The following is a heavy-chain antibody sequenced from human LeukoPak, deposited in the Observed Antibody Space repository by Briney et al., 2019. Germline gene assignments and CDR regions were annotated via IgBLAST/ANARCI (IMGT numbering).Heavy chain of an antibody. CDR2: IYYSGST. D-gene: IGHD6-6*01. V-gene: IGHV4-59*01. CDR3: ARVDPDSSSTLEVFDY. Sequence: SETLSLTCTVSGGSISSYYWSWIRQPPGKGLEWIGCIYYSGSTNYNPSLKSRVTISVDTSKNQFSLKLSSVTAADTAVYYCARVDPDSSSTLEVFDYWGQGTLVAVSS. J-gene: IGHJ4*02. CDR1: GGSISSYY.